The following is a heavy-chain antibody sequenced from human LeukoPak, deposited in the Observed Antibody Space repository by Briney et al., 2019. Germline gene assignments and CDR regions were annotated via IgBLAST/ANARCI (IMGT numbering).Heavy chain of an antibody. Sequence: GESLKISCKGSGYSFNTYWIGWVRRMPGKGLEWMGIIYPGDSDTRYNPSFQGQVTISVDKFISTAYLQWSSLKASDTAMYYCARRLGCSNTACPPDYWGEGTLVTVSS. CDR3: ARRLGCSNTACPPDY. J-gene: IGHJ4*02. CDR2: IYPGDSDT. CDR1: GYSFNTYW. D-gene: IGHD2-2*01. V-gene: IGHV5-51*01.